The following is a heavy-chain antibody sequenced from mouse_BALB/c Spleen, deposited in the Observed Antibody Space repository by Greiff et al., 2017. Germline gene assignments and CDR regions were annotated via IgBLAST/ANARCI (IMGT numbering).Heavy chain of an antibody. CDR3: ARSDYYYGSSYAMDY. CDR2: ISSGSSTI. J-gene: IGHJ4*01. V-gene: IGHV5-17*02. D-gene: IGHD1-1*01. CDR1: GFTFSSFG. Sequence: VQLKESGGGLVQPGGSRKLSCAASGFTFSSFGMHWVRQAPEKGLEWVAYISSGSSTIYYADTVKGRFTISRDNPKNTLFLQMTSLRSEDTAMYYCARSDYYYGSSYAMDYWGQGTSVTVSS.